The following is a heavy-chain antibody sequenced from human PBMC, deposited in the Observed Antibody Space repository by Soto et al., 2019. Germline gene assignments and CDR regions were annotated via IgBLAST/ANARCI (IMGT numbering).Heavy chain of an antibody. CDR1: GVTFSSYA. CDR3: ARDDSSGYYRDGMDV. J-gene: IGHJ6*02. Sequence: SVKVSCKASGVTFSSYAISWVRQAPGQGLEWMGGIIPIFGTANYAQKFQGRVTITADESTSTAYMELSSLRSEDTAVYYCARDDSSGYYRDGMDVWGQGTTVTVSS. CDR2: IIPIFGTA. D-gene: IGHD3-22*01. V-gene: IGHV1-69*13.